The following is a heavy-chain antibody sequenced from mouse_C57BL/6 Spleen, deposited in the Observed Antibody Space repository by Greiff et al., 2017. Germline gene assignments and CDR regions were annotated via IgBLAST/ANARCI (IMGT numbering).Heavy chain of an antibody. J-gene: IGHJ2*01. CDR1: GYTFTSYW. V-gene: IGHV1-53*01. CDR3: AKGDYYGSSWFDY. D-gene: IGHD1-1*01. Sequence: VQLQQPGTELVKPGASVKLSCKASGYTFTSYWMHWVKPRPGQGLEWIGNINPSNGGTNYNEKFKSKATLTVDKSSSTAYMQLSSLTSEDSAVYYCAKGDYYGSSWFDYWGQGTTLTVSS. CDR2: INPSNGGT.